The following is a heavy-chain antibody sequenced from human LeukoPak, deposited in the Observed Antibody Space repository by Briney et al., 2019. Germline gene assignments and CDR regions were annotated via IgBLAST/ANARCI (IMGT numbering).Heavy chain of an antibody. CDR2: IKLDGSEK. Sequence: GGSLRLSCVASGFTFGKYWMSWVRQAPGKGLEWVANIKLDGSEKNYVDSVKGRFTISRDNTKNSLYLQMNSLRVEDTAVFYCARDQYDTWSRRGNFDSWGQGTLVTFSS. V-gene: IGHV3-7*03. D-gene: IGHD3-3*01. CDR1: GFTFGKYW. J-gene: IGHJ4*02. CDR3: ARDQYDTWSRRGNFDS.